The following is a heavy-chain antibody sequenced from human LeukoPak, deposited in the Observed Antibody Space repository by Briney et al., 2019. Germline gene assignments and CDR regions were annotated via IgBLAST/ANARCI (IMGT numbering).Heavy chain of an antibody. CDR3: ARVNQLRYFDWLFYYYYYMDV. CDR2: ISSSGSTI. D-gene: IGHD3-9*01. V-gene: IGHV3-11*01. CDR1: GFTFSDYY. J-gene: IGHJ6*03. Sequence: PGGSLRLSCAASGFTFSDYYMSWIRQAPGKGLEWVSYISSSGSTIYYADSVKGRFTNSRDNAKNSLYLQMNSLRAEDTAVYYCARVNQLRYFDWLFYYYYYMDVWGKGTTVTISS.